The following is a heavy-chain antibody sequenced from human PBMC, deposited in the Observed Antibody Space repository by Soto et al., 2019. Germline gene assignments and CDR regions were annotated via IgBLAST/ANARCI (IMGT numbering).Heavy chain of an antibody. CDR2: IYSGGST. J-gene: IGHJ4*02. V-gene: IGHV3-66*01. CDR3: ARTCSGGTCSFDY. D-gene: IGHD2-15*01. Sequence: EVQLVESGGGLVQPGGSLRLSCAASGFTVSSNYMSWVRQAPGKGLEWVSVIYSGGSTYYADSVKGRFTISRDNSENTLYIQMNSLRAEDTAVYYCARTCSGGTCSFDYWGQGTLVTVSS. CDR1: GFTVSSNY.